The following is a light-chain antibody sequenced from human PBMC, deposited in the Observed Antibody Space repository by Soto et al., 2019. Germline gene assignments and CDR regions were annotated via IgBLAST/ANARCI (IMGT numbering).Light chain of an antibody. CDR3: QSYDSSNQV. CDR1: SGSVASNY. V-gene: IGLV6-57*02. J-gene: IGLJ3*02. Sequence: NFMLTQPHSVSESPGKTIIISCTGSSGSVASNYVQWYQQRPGSVPTTVIYEDNQRPSGVPDRFSGSIDSSSNSASPTISGLKTEDGADLFCQSYDSSNQVFGGGTKLTVL. CDR2: EDN.